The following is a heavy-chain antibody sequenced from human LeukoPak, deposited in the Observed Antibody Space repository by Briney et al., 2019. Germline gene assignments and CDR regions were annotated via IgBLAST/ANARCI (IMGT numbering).Heavy chain of an antibody. J-gene: IGHJ1*01. CDR3: ARAYGGNSQYFQH. Sequence: SETLSLTCTVSGGSISSYYWGWIRQPPGKGLEWIGSIHHSGSTNYNPSLKSRVTISLDTSKNQFSLKLSSVTAADTAVYYCARAYGGNSQYFQHWGQGTLVTVSS. CDR2: IHHSGST. CDR1: GGSISSYY. D-gene: IGHD4-23*01. V-gene: IGHV4-38-2*02.